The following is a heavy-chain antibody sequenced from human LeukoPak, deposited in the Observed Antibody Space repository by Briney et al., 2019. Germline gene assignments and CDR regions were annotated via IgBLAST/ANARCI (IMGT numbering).Heavy chain of an antibody. CDR3: ARGFVDTAMVHFDY. Sequence: RPSETLSLTCAVYGGSFSGYYWSWIRQPPGKGLEGIGEINHSGSTNYNPSLKSRVTISVDTSKNQFSLKLSSVTAADTAVYYCARGFVDTAMVHFDYWGQGTLVTVSS. D-gene: IGHD5-18*01. J-gene: IGHJ4*02. CDR1: GGSFSGYY. V-gene: IGHV4-34*01. CDR2: INHSGST.